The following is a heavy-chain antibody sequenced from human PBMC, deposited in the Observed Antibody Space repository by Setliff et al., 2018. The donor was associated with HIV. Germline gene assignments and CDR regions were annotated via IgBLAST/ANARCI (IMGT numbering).Heavy chain of an antibody. CDR1: GGSISSSNW. CDR3: ASGDNFWSGSYY. J-gene: IGHJ4*02. V-gene: IGHV4-4*02. Sequence: SETLSLTCAVSGGSISSSNWWSWVRQPPGKGLEWIGEIFHSENTNYNPSLKSRVTISVDKSKNQFSLKVTSVTAADTAVYYCASGDNFWSGSYYWGQGTRVTAPQ. D-gene: IGHD3-3*01. CDR2: IFHSENT.